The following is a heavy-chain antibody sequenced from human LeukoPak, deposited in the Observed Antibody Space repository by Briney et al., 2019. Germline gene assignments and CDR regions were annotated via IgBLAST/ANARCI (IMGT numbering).Heavy chain of an antibody. CDR2: ITTSIDII. Sequence: PGGSLRLSCAASGFTLSSYNMNWVRQAPGKGLEWISYITTSIDIISYADSVKGRFTISRDNAKNSLYLQMDSLRDEDTAVYYCVRDHNYYFVHWGQGLGVTVSA. CDR3: VRDHNYYFVH. J-gene: IGHJ4*02. CDR1: GFTLSSYN. V-gene: IGHV3-48*02.